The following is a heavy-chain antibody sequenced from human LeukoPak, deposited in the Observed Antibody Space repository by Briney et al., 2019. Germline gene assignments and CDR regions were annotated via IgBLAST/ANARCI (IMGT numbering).Heavy chain of an antibody. Sequence: GGSLRLSCAVSGFTCNNFEMNWVRQAPGKGLEWVSYISSSGITIYYADSVKGRFTISRDSAKNSLYLQMNSLRAEDTAVYYCARFNGYSYGSLDYWGQGTLVTVSS. V-gene: IGHV3-48*03. CDR1: GFTCNNFE. J-gene: IGHJ4*02. CDR3: ARFNGYSYGSLDY. CDR2: ISSSGITI. D-gene: IGHD5-18*01.